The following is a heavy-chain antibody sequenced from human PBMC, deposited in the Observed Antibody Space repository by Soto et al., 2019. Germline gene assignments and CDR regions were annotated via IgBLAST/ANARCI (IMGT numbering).Heavy chain of an antibody. CDR3: ASREVLLWFGEF. D-gene: IGHD3-10*01. J-gene: IGHJ4*02. V-gene: IGHV4-39*01. Sequence: QLQLQESGPGLVKPSETLSLTCTVSGGSISSSSYYWGWIRQPPGKGLEWIGSIYYSGSTYYNPSLKSRVTISVDTSKNQFSLKLSSVTAADTAVYYCASREVLLWFGEFWGQGTLVTVSS. CDR1: GGSISSSSYY. CDR2: IYYSGST.